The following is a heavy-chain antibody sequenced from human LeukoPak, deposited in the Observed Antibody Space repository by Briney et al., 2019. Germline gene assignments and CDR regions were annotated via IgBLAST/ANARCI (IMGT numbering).Heavy chain of an antibody. V-gene: IGHV3-21*06. D-gene: IGHD1-26*01. CDR3: AKVQSDIVGAMFFAFDV. CDR2: IIGSGSEM. CDR1: RFTFNSYN. J-gene: IGHJ3*01. Sequence: PGGSLRLSCGVSRFTFNSYNMNWVRQAPGKGLEWVASIIGSGSEMFYADSLKGRFTISRDNSENSLYLQMNSLRVEDTAVYYCAKVQSDIVGAMFFAFDVWGQGTMVSVSS.